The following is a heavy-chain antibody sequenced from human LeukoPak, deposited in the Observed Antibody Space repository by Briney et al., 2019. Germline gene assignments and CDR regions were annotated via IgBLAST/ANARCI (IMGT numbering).Heavy chain of an antibody. V-gene: IGHV3-20*04. CDR3: AREGGANWDPFDY. Sequence: GGSLRLSCAASGFTFDDHGMGWVRQVRGKALEWVSGINWNGETTAYADSVKGRFSISRDSARNSLFLQMNSLRVEDTALYYCAREGGANWDPFDYWGQGTLVTVSS. D-gene: IGHD7-27*01. CDR1: GFTFDDHG. CDR2: INWNGETT. J-gene: IGHJ4*02.